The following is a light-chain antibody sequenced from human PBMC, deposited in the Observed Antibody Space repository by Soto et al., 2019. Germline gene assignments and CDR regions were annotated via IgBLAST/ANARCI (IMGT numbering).Light chain of an antibody. CDR2: EVR. CDR3: SSYAGSDTYV. CDR1: SSDVGAYNF. Sequence: QSVLAQPASVSGSPGQSITISCTGTSSDVGAYNFVSWYQQYPGKAPKVIIFEVRKRPSGVSNRFSGSKSGDTASLTISGLQAEDEADYYCSSYAGSDTYVFGSGTKVTVL. J-gene: IGLJ1*01. V-gene: IGLV2-14*01.